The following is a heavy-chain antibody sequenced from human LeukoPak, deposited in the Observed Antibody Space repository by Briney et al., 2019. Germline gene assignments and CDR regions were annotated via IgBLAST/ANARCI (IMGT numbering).Heavy chain of an antibody. J-gene: IGHJ4*02. V-gene: IGHV3-23*01. CDR1: GFTFTNYA. CDR3: ARFLAGTISY. Sequence: GGSLRLSCAASGFTFTNYAMSWVRQAPGKGLEWVSGISDNDGSTYYTDSVKGRFTISRDNSKNTVYLQLNSLRVEDTAVYYCARFLAGTISYWGQGTLVTVSS. D-gene: IGHD6-19*01. CDR2: ISDNDGST.